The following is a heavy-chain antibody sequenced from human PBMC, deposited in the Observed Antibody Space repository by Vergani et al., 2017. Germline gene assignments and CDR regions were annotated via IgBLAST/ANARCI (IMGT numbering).Heavy chain of an antibody. CDR1: DSSIMTNPY. V-gene: IGHV4-38-2*01. CDR2: IYYSGST. D-gene: IGHD6-19*01. J-gene: IGHJ5*02. CDR3: ARHSTVEWLVKLGWIDP. Sequence: QVQLQESGPGLVKPSETLTLTCDVSDSSIMTNPYWGWFRQSPGKGLEWIASIYYSGSTYYNPSLKSRVTKSVDTSKNQFSLKLSSVTAADTAVYFCARHSTVEWLVKLGWIDPWGQGILVTVSS.